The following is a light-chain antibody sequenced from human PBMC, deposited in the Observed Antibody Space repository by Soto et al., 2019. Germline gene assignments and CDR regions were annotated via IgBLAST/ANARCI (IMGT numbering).Light chain of an antibody. CDR2: GAS. J-gene: IGKJ2*01. CDR1: QSVSSRN. Sequence: EIVLTQSPGTVSSSPGERATLSCMASQSVSSRNLAWYRQKPGQAPSLLIFGASNRATGIPDRFSGSGSGTDFTLTISRLEPEDCAVYYCLRYGDSPPAYTFGQGTKLEIK. CDR3: LRYGDSPPAYT. V-gene: IGKV3-20*01.